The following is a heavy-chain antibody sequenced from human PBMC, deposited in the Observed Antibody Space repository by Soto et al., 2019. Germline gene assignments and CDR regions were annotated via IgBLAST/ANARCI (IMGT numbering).Heavy chain of an antibody. CDR1: GGSISSSSYY. D-gene: IGHD4-17*01. CDR3: ARSTYYGDRVYYFDY. Sequence: SETLSLTCTVSGGSISSSSYYWGWIRQPPGKGMEWIGSIYYSGSTYYNPSLKSRVTISVDTSKNQFSLKLSSVTAADTAVYYCARSTYYGDRVYYFDYWGQGTLVTVS. V-gene: IGHV4-39*01. CDR2: IYYSGST. J-gene: IGHJ4*02.